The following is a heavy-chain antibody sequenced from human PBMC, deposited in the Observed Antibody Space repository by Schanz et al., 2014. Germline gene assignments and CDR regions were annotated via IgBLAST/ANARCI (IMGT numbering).Heavy chain of an antibody. CDR3: ARGGRAYDFDD. CDR1: GFIFRSFG. D-gene: IGHD2-21*01. J-gene: IGHJ4*02. CDR2: SSSSSSTR. V-gene: IGHV3-48*04. Sequence: GQLVESGGGVVQPGKSLRLSCATSGFIFRSFGIHWVRQPPGKGLEWVSYSSSSSSTRYYADSGKGRFTISRDNSKNSLYLQINSLRAEHTAVYYDARGGRAYDFDDWGEGTLVNVSS.